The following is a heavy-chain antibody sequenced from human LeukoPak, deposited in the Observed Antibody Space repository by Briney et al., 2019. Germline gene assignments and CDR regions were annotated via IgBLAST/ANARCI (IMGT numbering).Heavy chain of an antibody. V-gene: IGHV4-34*01. Sequence: SETLSLTCAVYGGSFSGYYWSWIRQPPGKGLEWIGEINHSGSTNYNPSLKSRVTISVDTSKNQFSLKLSSVTAADTAVYYCARHCSSAPSDFDYWGQGTLVTVSS. D-gene: IGHD6-13*01. CDR2: INHSGST. CDR3: ARHCSSAPSDFDY. J-gene: IGHJ4*02. CDR1: GGSFSGYY.